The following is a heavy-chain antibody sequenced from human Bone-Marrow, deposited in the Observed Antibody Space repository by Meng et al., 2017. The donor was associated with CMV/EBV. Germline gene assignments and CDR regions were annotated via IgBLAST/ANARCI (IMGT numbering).Heavy chain of an antibody. CDR2: IYSGGST. Sequence: GESLKISCVASGFTFSSYAMSWARQAPGKGLEWVSVIYSGGSTYYADSVKGRFTISRDNSKNTLYLQMNSLRAEDTAVYYCARDLGHSGYDYWGQGTLLTVSS. V-gene: IGHV3-66*02. CDR3: ARDLGHSGYDY. J-gene: IGHJ4*02. CDR1: GFTFSSYA. D-gene: IGHD5-12*01.